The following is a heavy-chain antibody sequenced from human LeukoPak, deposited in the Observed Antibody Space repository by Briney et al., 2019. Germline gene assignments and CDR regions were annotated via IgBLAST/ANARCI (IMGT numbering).Heavy chain of an antibody. Sequence: ASVKVSCKASGYTFTCYYMHWVRQAPGQGLEWMGWINPNSGGTNYAQKFQGRVTMTTDTSTSTAYMELRSLRSDDTAVYYCARDGTSGWYMDVWGKGTTVTVSS. D-gene: IGHD1-1*01. J-gene: IGHJ6*03. CDR2: INPNSGGT. CDR3: ARDGTSGWYMDV. V-gene: IGHV1-2*02. CDR1: GYTFTCYY.